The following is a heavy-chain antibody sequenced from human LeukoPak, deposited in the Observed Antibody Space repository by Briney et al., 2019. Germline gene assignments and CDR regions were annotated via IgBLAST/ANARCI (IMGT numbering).Heavy chain of an antibody. CDR2: INPNSGGT. D-gene: IGHD4-17*01. CDR1: GYSFTVYY. CDR3: ASLYGDYVASDY. J-gene: IGHJ4*02. V-gene: IGHV1-2*02. Sequence: ASVKVSCKASGYSFTVYYMHWVRQAPGQGLEWMGWINPNSGGTNYAQKFLGRVTMTRDTSISTAYMELSRLRSNDTAVYYCASLYGDYVASDYWGQGTLVTVSS.